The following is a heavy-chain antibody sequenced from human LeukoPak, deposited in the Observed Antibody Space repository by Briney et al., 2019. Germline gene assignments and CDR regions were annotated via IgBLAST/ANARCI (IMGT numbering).Heavy chain of an antibody. V-gene: IGHV4-34*01. CDR2: INHSGGT. D-gene: IGHD3-9*01. CDR3: ARERPSYYDILTGYYPRSLPYYFDY. J-gene: IGHJ4*02. Sequence: SETLSLTCAVYGGSFSDFFWSWIRQPPGKGLEWIGEINHSGGTNYNPSLMSRVTISVDTSKSQISLKMSSVTAADTAVYYCARERPSYYDILTGYYPRSLPYYFDYWGQGTLVTVSS. CDR1: GGSFSDFF.